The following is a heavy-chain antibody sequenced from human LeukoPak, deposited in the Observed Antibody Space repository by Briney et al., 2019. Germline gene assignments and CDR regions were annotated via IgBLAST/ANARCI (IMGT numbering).Heavy chain of an antibody. Sequence: ASVKVSCKASGYTFTSYGISWVRQAPGQGLEWMRWISAYNGNTNYAQKLQGRVTMTTDTSTSTAYMELRSLRSDDTAVYYCARSGPYSSVPNGAFDIWGQGTMVTVSS. D-gene: IGHD6-19*01. CDR3: ARSGPYSSVPNGAFDI. CDR1: GYTFTSYG. J-gene: IGHJ3*02. V-gene: IGHV1-18*01. CDR2: ISAYNGNT.